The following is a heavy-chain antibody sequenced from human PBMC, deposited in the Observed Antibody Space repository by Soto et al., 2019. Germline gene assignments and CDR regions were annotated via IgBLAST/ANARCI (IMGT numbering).Heavy chain of an antibody. CDR3: ARDLWGYCGTDCYPLDV. CDR2: MYNTGST. D-gene: IGHD2-21*02. J-gene: IGHJ6*02. CDR1: GGSISRYY. Sequence: TLSLTCTVSGGSISRYYWSWIRQPPGKGLEWIGYMYNTGSTVYNPPFKSRVTISVDTSKNQFSLKLNSVTAADTAVYYCARDLWGYCGTDCYPLDVWGQGTTVTVS. V-gene: IGHV4-59*01.